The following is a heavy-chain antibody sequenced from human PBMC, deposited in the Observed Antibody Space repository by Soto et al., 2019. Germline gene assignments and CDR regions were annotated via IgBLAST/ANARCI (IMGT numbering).Heavy chain of an antibody. D-gene: IGHD2-2*02. CDR1: GYTFTSYG. CDR3: ARVSVVPAAIHGNWFDP. V-gene: IGHV1-18*04. CDR2: ISAYNGNT. J-gene: IGHJ5*02. Sequence: VASVKVSCKASGYTFTSYGISWVRQAPGQGLEWMGWISAYNGNTNYAQKLQGRVTMTTDTSTSTAYMELRSLRSDDTAVYYCARVSVVPAAIHGNWFDPWGQGTLVTVSS.